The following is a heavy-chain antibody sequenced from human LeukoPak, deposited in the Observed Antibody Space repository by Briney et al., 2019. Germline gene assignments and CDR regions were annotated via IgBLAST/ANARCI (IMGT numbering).Heavy chain of an antibody. CDR2: IYTRGST. CDR3: AREGYYYDSSGYYLFDY. D-gene: IGHD3-22*01. CDR1: GGSISSYY. J-gene: IGHJ4*02. Sequence: SETLSLTCTVSGGSISSYYWSWIRQPPGKRLEWIGRIYTRGSTNYNPSLKTRVTMSVDTSKNQVSLKLSSVTAADTAGYYCAREGYYYDSSGYYLFDYWGQGTLVTVSS. V-gene: IGHV4-4*07.